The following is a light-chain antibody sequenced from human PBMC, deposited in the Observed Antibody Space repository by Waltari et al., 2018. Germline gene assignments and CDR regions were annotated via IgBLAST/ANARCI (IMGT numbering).Light chain of an antibody. J-gene: IGLJ2*01. CDR1: SSNIGAGYD. V-gene: IGLV1-40*01. Sequence: QSGLTQPPSVSGAPGQRVTIPCTGSSSNIGAGYDVHWYQLLPGTAPKLLIYGDNNRPSGGPDRFSASKSGTSASLAITGLQAKDEADYYCQSYDSSLSGSIFGGGTKLTVL. CDR3: QSYDSSLSGSI. CDR2: GDN.